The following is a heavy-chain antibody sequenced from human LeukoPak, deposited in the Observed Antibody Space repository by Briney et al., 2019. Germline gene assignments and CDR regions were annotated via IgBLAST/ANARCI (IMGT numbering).Heavy chain of an antibody. D-gene: IGHD5-24*01. CDR2: ISAYNGNT. CDR1: GYTFTSYG. CDR3: AKSHSEAQRGYFDY. J-gene: IGHJ4*02. Sequence: ASVKVSCKASGYTFTSYGISWVRQAPGQGLEWMGWISAYNGNTNYAQKLQGRVTMTTDTSTSTAYMELRSLRSDDAAVYYCAKSHSEAQRGYFDYWGQGTLVTVSS. V-gene: IGHV1-18*01.